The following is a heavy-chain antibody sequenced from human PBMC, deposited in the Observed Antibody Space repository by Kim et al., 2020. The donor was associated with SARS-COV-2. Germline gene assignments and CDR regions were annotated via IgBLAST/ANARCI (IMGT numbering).Heavy chain of an antibody. CDR2: ICYDGSNT. V-gene: IGHV3-33*01. CDR3: ARDAIGYNYGLINELFDY. CDR1: GFTFSSYG. D-gene: IGHD5-18*01. J-gene: IGHJ4*02. Sequence: GGSLRLSCAASGFTFSSYGMRWVRQAPGKGLEWVSVICYDGSNTYYADSVKGRFTISRDNSKNTLYLQMNSLRAEDTAVYYCARDAIGYNYGLINELFDYWGQGTLVTVSS.